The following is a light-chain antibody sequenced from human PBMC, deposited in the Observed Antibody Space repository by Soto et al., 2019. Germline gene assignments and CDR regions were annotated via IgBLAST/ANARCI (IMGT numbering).Light chain of an antibody. V-gene: IGLV1-44*01. CDR3: SSWDDRLNGLSV. Sequence: QSVMTQPPSASGTPGQRVTISCSRGSSNIERNTVNWYQQLPGTAPKLLIYRSDQRPSGVPDRFSGSKSGTSASLAISGLQSEDEADYYCSSWDDRLNGLSVFGTGTKDTVL. J-gene: IGLJ1*01. CDR2: RSD. CDR1: SSNIERNT.